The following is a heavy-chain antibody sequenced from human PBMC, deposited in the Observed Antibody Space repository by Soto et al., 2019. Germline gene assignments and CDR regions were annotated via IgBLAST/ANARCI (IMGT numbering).Heavy chain of an antibody. J-gene: IGHJ4*02. Sequence: QLQLQESGSGLVKPSQTLSLTCAVSGGSIINNAYSWSWIRQPPGKGLEWIGYIYHNGATNDNPSLGSRVTISVDTSKNQFSLRLTSVTAADTAVYYCARGRRDYFGLVYFDFWGQGSLVTVSS. CDR1: GGSIINNAYS. V-gene: IGHV4-30-2*01. CDR3: ARGRRDYFGLVYFDF. D-gene: IGHD3-10*01. CDR2: IYHNGAT.